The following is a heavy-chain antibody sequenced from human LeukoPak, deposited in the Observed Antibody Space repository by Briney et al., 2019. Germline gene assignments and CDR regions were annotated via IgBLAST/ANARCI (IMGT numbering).Heavy chain of an antibody. CDR1: GDSISSGGHY. V-gene: IGHV4-31*11. D-gene: IGHD1-1*01. J-gene: IGHJ4*02. CDR2: IFHTGTT. CDR3: ARSPGIWNEYGRLEY. Sequence: PSQTLSLTCAVSGDSISSGGHYWNWIRQRQGNGLEWIGYIFHTGTTYYNPSLKSRVTISVDTSKSHFSLKLSSVTAADAAVYYCARSPGIWNEYGRLEYWGQGALVTVSS.